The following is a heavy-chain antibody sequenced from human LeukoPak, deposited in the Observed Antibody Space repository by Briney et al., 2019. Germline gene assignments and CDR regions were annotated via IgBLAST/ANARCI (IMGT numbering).Heavy chain of an antibody. D-gene: IGHD2-15*01. J-gene: IGHJ4*02. V-gene: IGHV1-8*01. CDR1: GYTFTSYD. CDR2: MNPNSGNT. CDR3: ARWSRGRRGPAGRSVSVVAARPSFDY. Sequence: ASVKVSCKASGYTFTSYDINWVRQATGQGLEWMGWMNPNSGNTGYAQKFQGRVTMTRNTSISTAYMELSSLRSEDTAVYYCARWSRGRRGPAGRSVSVVAARPSFDYWGQGTLVTASS.